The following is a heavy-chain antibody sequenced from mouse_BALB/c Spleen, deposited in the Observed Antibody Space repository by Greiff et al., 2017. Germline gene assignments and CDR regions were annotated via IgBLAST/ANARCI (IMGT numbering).Heavy chain of an antibody. CDR3: ARGITPYWYFDV. CDR1: GFTFSSYA. J-gene: IGHJ1*01. D-gene: IGHD1-2*01. V-gene: IGHV5-6-5*01. Sequence: EVQRVESGGGLVKPGGSLKLSCAASGFTFSSYAMSWVRQTPEKRLEWVASISSGGSTYYPDSVKGRFTISRDNARNILYLQMSSLRSEDTAMYYCARGITPYWYFDVWGAGTTVTVSS. CDR2: ISSGGST.